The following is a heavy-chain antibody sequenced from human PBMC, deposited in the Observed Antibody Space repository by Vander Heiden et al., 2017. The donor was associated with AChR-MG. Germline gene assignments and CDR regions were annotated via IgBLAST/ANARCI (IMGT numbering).Heavy chain of an antibody. CDR2: ISGSGDTI. J-gene: IGHJ6*03. V-gene: IGHV3-48*03. CDR1: GFIFRNYE. Sequence: EVELVESGGGLVQPGGSLRLSCAASGFIFRNYEMGWVRQAPGKGLEWLSYISGSGDTIYYADSVKGRFSISRVNAQSSLYLQMNSLRAEDTGVYYCARGYYYYYMDGWGKGTTVTVSS. CDR3: ARGYYYYYMDG.